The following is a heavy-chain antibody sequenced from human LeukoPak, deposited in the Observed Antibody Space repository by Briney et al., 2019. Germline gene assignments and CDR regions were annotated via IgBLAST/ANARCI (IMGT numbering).Heavy chain of an antibody. J-gene: IGHJ5*02. V-gene: IGHV3-64D*06. D-gene: IGHD6-13*01. Sequence: PGGSLRDSSVASVFSFSGYAMRWVRQAPGKGLEYVSAISSNGGSTYYADSVKGRFTISRDNSKNTLFLQMSSPRAEDTAVYQWMKDGSGSSSCSNWFGPCGQRTLVTVSS. CDR2: ISSNGGST. CDR3: MKDGSGSSSCSNWFGP. CDR1: VFSFSGYA.